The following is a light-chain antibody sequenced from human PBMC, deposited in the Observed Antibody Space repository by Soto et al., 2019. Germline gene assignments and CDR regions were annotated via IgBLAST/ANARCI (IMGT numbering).Light chain of an antibody. CDR3: SSYTSISTYV. Sequence: QSVLTQPASVSGSPGQSITISCTGTSSDVGGYNFVSWYQQHPGKAPKLMIYDVRNRPSGVSNRFSGSKSVNTASLTISGLQADVEADYYCSSYTSISTYVFGTGTKVTVL. CDR1: SSDVGGYNF. J-gene: IGLJ1*01. V-gene: IGLV2-14*01. CDR2: DVR.